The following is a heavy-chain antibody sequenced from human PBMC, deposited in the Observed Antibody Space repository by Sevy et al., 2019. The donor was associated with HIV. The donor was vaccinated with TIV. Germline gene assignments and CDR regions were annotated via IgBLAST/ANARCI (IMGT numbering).Heavy chain of an antibody. CDR2: ISWNSGSI. D-gene: IGHD3-3*01. J-gene: IGHJ3*02. CDR3: ATSVGLVILDAFDI. V-gene: IGHV3-9*01. CDR1: GFTFDDYA. Sequence: GGSLRLSCAASGFTFDDYAMHWVRQAPGKGLEWVSGISWNSGSIGYADSVKGRFTISRDNAKNSLYLQMNSLRAEDTALYYSATSVGLVILDAFDIWGQGTMVTVSS.